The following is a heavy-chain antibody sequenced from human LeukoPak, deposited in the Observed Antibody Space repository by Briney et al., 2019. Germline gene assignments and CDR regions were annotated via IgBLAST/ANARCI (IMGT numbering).Heavy chain of an antibody. V-gene: IGHV3-23*01. Sequence: GGSLRLSCAASGFTFSSYAMSWVRQAPGKGLEWVSAISGSGGSTYYADSVKGRFTISRDNSKNTYLQMNSLRAEDTAVYYCAKCSSSWYERDWFDPWGQGTLVTVSS. D-gene: IGHD6-13*01. J-gene: IGHJ5*02. CDR2: ISGSGGST. CDR3: AKCSSSWYERDWFDP. CDR1: GFTFSSYA.